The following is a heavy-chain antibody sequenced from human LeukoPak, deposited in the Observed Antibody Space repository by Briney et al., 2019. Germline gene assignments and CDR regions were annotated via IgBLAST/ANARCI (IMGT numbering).Heavy chain of an antibody. D-gene: IGHD2-15*01. Sequence: GGSLRLSCAASGFTFSSYSMNWVRQAPGKGLEWVSSISSSSSYIYYADSVEGRFTISRDNAKNSLYLQMNSLRAEDTAVYYCAILGYCSGGSCYSDWFDPWGQGTLVTVSS. J-gene: IGHJ5*02. CDR3: AILGYCSGGSCYSDWFDP. CDR1: GFTFSSYS. CDR2: ISSSSSYI. V-gene: IGHV3-21*01.